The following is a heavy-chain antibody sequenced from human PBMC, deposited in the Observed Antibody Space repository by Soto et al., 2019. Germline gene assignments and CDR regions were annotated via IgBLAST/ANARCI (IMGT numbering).Heavy chain of an antibody. CDR2: ISGRGGST. Sequence: PGGSLRLSCAASGFTFSSYAMSRVRQAPGKGLQWVSAISGRGGSTYYADSVKGRFTISRDNSKNTLYLQMNSLRAEDTAVYYCAKIPNYDILTGYYLDPFDYWGQGTLVTVSS. CDR3: AKIPNYDILTGYYLDPFDY. J-gene: IGHJ4*02. CDR1: GFTFSSYA. D-gene: IGHD3-9*01. V-gene: IGHV3-23*01.